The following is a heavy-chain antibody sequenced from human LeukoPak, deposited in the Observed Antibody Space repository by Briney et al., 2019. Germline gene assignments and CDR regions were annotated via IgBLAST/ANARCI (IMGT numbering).Heavy chain of an antibody. D-gene: IGHD6-19*01. CDR3: ARDKGIAVAAAGGIDY. Sequence: GASVKVSCKVSGYTLTELSMHWVRQAPGKGLEWMGGFDPEDGETIYAQKFQGRVTMTEDTSTDTAYMELSSLRSEDTAVYYCARDKGIAVAAAGGIDYWGQGTLVTVSS. J-gene: IGHJ4*02. V-gene: IGHV1-24*01. CDR2: FDPEDGET. CDR1: GYTLTELS.